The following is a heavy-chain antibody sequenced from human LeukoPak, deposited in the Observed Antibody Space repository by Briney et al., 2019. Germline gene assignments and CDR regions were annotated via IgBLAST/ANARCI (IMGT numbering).Heavy chain of an antibody. CDR3: ARYYSDSSGYYLYYFDY. J-gene: IGHJ4*02. D-gene: IGHD3-22*01. CDR2: IYYSGST. CDR1: GGSISSGDYY. V-gene: IGHV4-30-4*01. Sequence: SETLSLTCTVSGGSISSGDYYWSWIRQPPGKGLEWIGYIYYSGSTYYNPSLKSRVTISVDTSKNQFSLKLSSVTAADTAVYYCARYYSDSSGYYLYYFDYWGQGTLVTVSS.